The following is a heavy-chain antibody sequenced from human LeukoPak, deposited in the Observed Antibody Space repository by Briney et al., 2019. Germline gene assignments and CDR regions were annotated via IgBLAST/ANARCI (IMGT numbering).Heavy chain of an antibody. CDR3: AREGSSWSRKDYYFDY. CDR1: GGSISSSSYY. V-gene: IGHV4-39*07. CDR2: IYYSGGT. Sequence: SETVSLTCTVSGGSISSSSYYWGWIRQPPGKGLEWIGTIYYSGGTYYNPSLKSRVTISVDTSKNQFSLELSSVTAADTAVYYCAREGSSWSRKDYYFDYWGQGTLVTVSS. D-gene: IGHD6-13*01. J-gene: IGHJ4*02.